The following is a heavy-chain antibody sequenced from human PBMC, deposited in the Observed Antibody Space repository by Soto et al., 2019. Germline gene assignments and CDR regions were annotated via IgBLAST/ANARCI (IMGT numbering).Heavy chain of an antibody. CDR3: ARARYCSSTSCSDAFDI. Sequence: QVQFVQSGAELKKPGASVKVSCKASGYTFTNYAMHWVRQAPGQRLEWMGWINAGNGNTKYSQKFQGRVTITRDTSARTAYVELTSLRSDDTAVYYCARARYCSSTSCSDAFDIWGQGTLVTVSS. CDR1: GYTFTNYA. CDR2: INAGNGNT. V-gene: IGHV1-3*01. D-gene: IGHD2-2*01. J-gene: IGHJ3*02.